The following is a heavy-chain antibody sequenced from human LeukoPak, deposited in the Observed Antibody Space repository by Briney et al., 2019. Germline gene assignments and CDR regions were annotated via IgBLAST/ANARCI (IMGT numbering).Heavy chain of an antibody. J-gene: IGHJ5*02. Sequence: PGGSLRLSCAASGFTVSNYNMNWVRQAPGKGLEWVSYISRRSISYFADSVKGRFTISKDNAKNSLHLQMNSLRTEDTAVYYCTTDSLSTXTAGGXSWGQGXLVXVSS. V-gene: IGHV3-48*01. CDR1: GFTVSNYN. CDR3: TTDSLSTXTAGGXS. D-gene: IGHD5/OR15-5a*01. CDR2: ISRRSIS.